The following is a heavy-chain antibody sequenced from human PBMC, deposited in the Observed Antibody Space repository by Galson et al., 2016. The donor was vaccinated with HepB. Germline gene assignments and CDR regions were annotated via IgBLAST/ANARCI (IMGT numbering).Heavy chain of an antibody. J-gene: IGHJ4*02. CDR3: ARNRWCGPDCFYFDF. D-gene: IGHD2-21*02. CDR1: GFTFSDYW. CDR2: ISNDGTEK. Sequence: SLRLSCAASGFTFSDYWMTWFRQAPGKGLEWMGNISNDGTEKNYVDSVRGRISTSRDNAENTLYLQMNNLRADDTATYFCARNRWCGPDCFYFDFWGQGALVTVAS. V-gene: IGHV3-7*01.